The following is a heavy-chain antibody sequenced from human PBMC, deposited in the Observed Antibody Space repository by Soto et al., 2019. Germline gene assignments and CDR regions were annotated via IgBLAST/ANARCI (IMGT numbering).Heavy chain of an antibody. V-gene: IGHV1-46*01. CDR1: GYTFTSYY. Sequence: SVKVSCKASGYTFTSYYMHWVRQAPGQGLEWMGIINPSGGSTSYAQKFQGRVTMTRDTSTSTVYMELSSLRSEDTAVYYCARDLQYSSGSVIGYYYYGMDVWGQGTTVTVSS. J-gene: IGHJ6*02. D-gene: IGHD6-19*01. CDR2: INPSGGST. CDR3: ARDLQYSSGSVIGYYYYGMDV.